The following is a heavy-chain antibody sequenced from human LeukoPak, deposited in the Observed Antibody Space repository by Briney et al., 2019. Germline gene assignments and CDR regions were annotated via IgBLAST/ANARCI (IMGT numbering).Heavy chain of an antibody. D-gene: IGHD2/OR15-2a*01. V-gene: IGHV1-8*01. CDR1: GYTFTSYD. CDR3: ARGPWGWTTYNWFDP. J-gene: IGHJ5*02. Sequence: ASVKVSCKASGYTFTSYDINWVRQATGQGLEWMGWMNPNSGNTGYAQKFQGRVTMTRNTSISTAYMELSSLRSEDTAVYYCARGPWGWTTYNWFDPWGQGTLVTVSS. CDR2: MNPNSGNT.